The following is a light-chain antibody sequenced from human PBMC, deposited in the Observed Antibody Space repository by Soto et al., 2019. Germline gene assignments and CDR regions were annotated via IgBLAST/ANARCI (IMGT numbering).Light chain of an antibody. V-gene: IGKV3-20*01. CDR1: QSISSSY. CDR2: AAS. CDR3: QQYGSSPPVT. J-gene: IGKJ5*01. Sequence: EIVLTQSPGTLSLSPGERATLSCRASQSISSSYLAWYQQKPGQAPRLLIYAASSRATGSPDRFSGSGSGTDFTLTISRLEPEDFAVYYCQQYGSSPPVTFGQGTRLEIK.